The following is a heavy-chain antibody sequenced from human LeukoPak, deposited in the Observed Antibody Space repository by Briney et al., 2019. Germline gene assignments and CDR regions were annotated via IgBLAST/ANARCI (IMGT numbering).Heavy chain of an antibody. CDR1: VGSFSGYY. CDR3: ARGYHGSGSHYCHMDV. V-gene: IGHV4-34*01. D-gene: IGHD3-10*01. CDR2: INHSGST. J-gene: IGHJ6*03. Sequence: SETLSLTCAVYVGSFSGYYWSWIRQPPGKGLEWIGEINHSGSTNYNSSLKSRVTISVDTSKNQFSLKLSSVTAADTAVYYCARGYHGSGSHYCHMDVWGKGNTITVS.